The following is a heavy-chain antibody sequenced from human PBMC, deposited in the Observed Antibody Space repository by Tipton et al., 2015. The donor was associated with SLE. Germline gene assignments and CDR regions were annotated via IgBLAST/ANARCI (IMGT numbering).Heavy chain of an antibody. CDR3: AREFLNPVTTVHYYFDL. D-gene: IGHD4-11*01. J-gene: IGHJ2*01. CDR2: LYHTGTS. CDR1: GASISTHY. V-gene: IGHV4-59*11. Sequence: TLSLTCTVSGASISTHYRSWIRKPPGKRLEWIGTLYHTGTSGYNPSLKSRATISVDTSKRQFSLRLNSVTAVDTAVYYCAREFLNPVTTVHYYFDLWGRGTLVTVSS.